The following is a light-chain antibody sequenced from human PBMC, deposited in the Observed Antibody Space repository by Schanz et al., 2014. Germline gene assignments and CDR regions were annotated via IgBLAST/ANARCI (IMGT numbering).Light chain of an antibody. CDR1: QSVLSSSNNKNY. CDR2: WAS. Sequence: DIVMTQSPDSLAVSLGERATINCKSSQSVLSSSNNKNYLAWYQQKPGQPPKLLIYWASTRESGVPDRFSGSGSGTDFTLTISSLQAEDVAVYYCQQYFSGLTFGQGTTVEIK. J-gene: IGKJ1*01. V-gene: IGKV4-1*01. CDR3: QQYFSGLT.